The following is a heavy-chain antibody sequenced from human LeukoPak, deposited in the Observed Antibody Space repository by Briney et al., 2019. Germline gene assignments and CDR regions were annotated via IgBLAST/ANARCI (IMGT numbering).Heavy chain of an antibody. V-gene: IGHV4-59*01. D-gene: IGHD6-13*01. CDR2: IYYSGST. CDR1: GGSMSSYY. J-gene: IGHJ3*02. Sequence: SETLSLTCTVSGGSMSSYYWGWIRQPPGKGLEWIGYIYYSGSTNYNPSLKSRVTISVDTSKNLFSLKLSSVTAADTAVYYCARVRQQVVHDAFDIWGQGTMVIVSS. CDR3: ARVRQQVVHDAFDI.